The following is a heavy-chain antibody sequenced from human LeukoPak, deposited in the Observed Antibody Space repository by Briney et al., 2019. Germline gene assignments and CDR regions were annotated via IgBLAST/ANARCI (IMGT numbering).Heavy chain of an antibody. CDR3: ATQKMGGSGSHGAY. CDR1: GFTFSSYG. V-gene: IGHV3-30*02. J-gene: IGHJ4*02. Sequence: GGSLRLSCAASGFTFSSYGMHWVRQAPGKGLEWVAFIRYDGSNKYYADSVKGRFTISRDNSKNTLYLQMNSLRAEDTAVYYCATQKMGGSGSHGAYWGQGTLVTVSS. CDR2: IRYDGSNK. D-gene: IGHD3-10*01.